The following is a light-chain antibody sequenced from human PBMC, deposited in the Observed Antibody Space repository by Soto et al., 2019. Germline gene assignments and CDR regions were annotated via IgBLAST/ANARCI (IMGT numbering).Light chain of an antibody. CDR2: DVG. CDR1: SGDVGGYNY. V-gene: IGLV2-11*01. Sequence: QSALTQPRSVSGSPGQSVTISCTGTSGDVGGYNYVSWYQHHPGKAPKLMLYDVGKRPSGVPDRFSASRSGNTASLTISGLQAEDEADYYCCSYAGSAYVFGTGTKVTVL. J-gene: IGLJ1*01. CDR3: CSYAGSAYV.